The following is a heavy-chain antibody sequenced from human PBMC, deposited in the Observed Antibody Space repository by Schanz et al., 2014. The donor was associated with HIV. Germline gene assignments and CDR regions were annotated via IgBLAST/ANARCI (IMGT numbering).Heavy chain of an antibody. CDR1: GFTFSSYG. J-gene: IGHJ4*02. CDR2: IKEDGSVI. CDR3: ARDVGAGANDY. V-gene: IGHV3-7*01. Sequence: VELVESGGGVVQPGRSLRLSCAASGFTFSSYGMHWVRQAPGMGLEWVANIKEDGSVINYVDSVKGRFTISRDNVKNSLSLQMNSLRAEDTAMYYCARDVGAGANDYWGQGTLVTVSS. D-gene: IGHD1-26*01.